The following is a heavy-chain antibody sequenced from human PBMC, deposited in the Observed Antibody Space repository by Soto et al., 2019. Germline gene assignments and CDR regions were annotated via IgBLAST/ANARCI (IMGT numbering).Heavy chain of an antibody. V-gene: IGHV3-73*01. D-gene: IGHD5-18*01. CDR1: GFTFSGSA. Sequence: GGSLRLSCAASGFTFSGSAMHWVRQASGKGLEWVGRIRSKANSYATAYAASVKGRFTISRDDPKNTAYLQMNSLKTEDTAVYYCTRQSRGYSYGYYYYYGMDVWGQGTTVTVSS. CDR3: TRQSRGYSYGYYYYYGMDV. J-gene: IGHJ6*02. CDR2: IRSKANSYAT.